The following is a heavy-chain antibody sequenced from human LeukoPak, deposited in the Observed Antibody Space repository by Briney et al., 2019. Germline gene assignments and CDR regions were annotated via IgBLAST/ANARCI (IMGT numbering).Heavy chain of an antibody. CDR1: GFTFSSYW. CDR3: ARAIPYSR. D-gene: IGHD2-21*01. CDR2: IYSGGST. V-gene: IGHV3-53*01. Sequence: GGSLRLSCAASGFTFSSYWMHWVRQAPGKGLEWVSLIYSGGSTYYADSVKGRFTISRDNSKNTLYLQMNSLRAEDTAMYYCARAIPYSRWGRGTLVTVSS. J-gene: IGHJ2*01.